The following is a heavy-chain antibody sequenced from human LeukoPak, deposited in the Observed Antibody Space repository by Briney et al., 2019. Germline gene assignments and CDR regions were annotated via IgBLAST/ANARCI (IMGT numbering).Heavy chain of an antibody. D-gene: IGHD2-2*01. CDR3: ARGPSCTSISCYTTGLFDY. Sequence: PGGSLRLSCTASGFTLSIYSMSWVRQAPGKGLEWVSSISSSSNSTYYADSVKGQFTISRDNAKNPLYLQMDSLRAGDTAVYYCARGPSCTSISCYTTGLFDYWGQGTLVTVSS. CDR2: ISSSSNST. V-gene: IGHV3-21*01. CDR1: GFTLSIYS. J-gene: IGHJ4*02.